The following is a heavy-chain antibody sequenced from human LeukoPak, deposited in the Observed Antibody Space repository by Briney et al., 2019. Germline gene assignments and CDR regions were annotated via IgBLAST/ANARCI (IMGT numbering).Heavy chain of an antibody. CDR2: IRSKAYGGTT. CDR3: TRGVSSWDYYFDY. Sequence: HTGGSLRLSCTASGFTFGDYAMSWFRQAPGKGLEWVGFIRSKAYGGTTEYAASVKGRFTISRDDSKSIAYLQMNSLKTEDTAVYYCTRGVSSWDYYFDYWGQGTLVTVSS. J-gene: IGHJ4*02. CDR1: GFTFGDYA. D-gene: IGHD6-13*01. V-gene: IGHV3-49*03.